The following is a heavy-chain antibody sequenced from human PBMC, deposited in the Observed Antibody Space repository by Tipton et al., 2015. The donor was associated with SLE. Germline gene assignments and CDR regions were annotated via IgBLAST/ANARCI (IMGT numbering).Heavy chain of an antibody. Sequence: SLTCTVSGGSISSGGYYWTWIRQLPGKGLEWIGYIYYSGNTYYNPSLGSRLTISVDTSKDQFSLRLTSVTAADTAVYYCARATDWNLSPDVWGKGTTVTVSS. D-gene: IGHD1-7*01. CDR1: GGSISSGGYY. J-gene: IGHJ6*04. V-gene: IGHV4-31*03. CDR2: IYYSGNT. CDR3: ARATDWNLSPDV.